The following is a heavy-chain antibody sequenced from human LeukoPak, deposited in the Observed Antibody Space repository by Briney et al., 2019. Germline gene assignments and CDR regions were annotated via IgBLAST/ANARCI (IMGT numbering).Heavy chain of an antibody. Sequence: EASVKVSCKASGYTFTGYYMHWVRQAPGQGLEWMGRINPNSGGTNYAQKFQGRVTITADESTSTAYMELSSLRSEDTAVYYCARVDYGGNWDYWGQGTLVTVSS. CDR3: ARVDYGGNWDY. CDR1: GYTFTGYY. V-gene: IGHV1-2*06. D-gene: IGHD4-23*01. J-gene: IGHJ4*02. CDR2: INPNSGGT.